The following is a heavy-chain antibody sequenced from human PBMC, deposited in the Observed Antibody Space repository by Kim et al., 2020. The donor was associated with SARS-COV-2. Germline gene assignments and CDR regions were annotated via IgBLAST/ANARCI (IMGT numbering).Heavy chain of an antibody. D-gene: IGHD2-2*01. CDR1: GFTFSNYA. CDR3: AKDRVAPAVAGLRLDP. J-gene: IGHJ5*02. V-gene: IGHV3-23*01. Sequence: GGSLRLSCAASGFTFSNYAMNWVRQAPGKGLEWVSGISGSGASTYYADSMRGRFTISRDNSKNILYLQMNSLRAEDTALYYCAKDRVAPAVAGLRLDPWG. CDR2: ISGSGAST.